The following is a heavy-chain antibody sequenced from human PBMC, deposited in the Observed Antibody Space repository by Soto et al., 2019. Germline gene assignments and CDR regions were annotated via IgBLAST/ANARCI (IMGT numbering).Heavy chain of an antibody. CDR3: ASLAAREGTDY. CDR2: IYYSGST. CDR1: GGSISSGGYY. Sequence: QVQLQESGPGLVKPSQTLSLTCTVSGGSISSGGYYWSWIRQHPGKGLEWIGYIYYSGSTYYNPSLKSRVTRAVDTSKDQFALKLSSGTAADTAVYYCASLAAREGTDYWGQGTLVTVSS. V-gene: IGHV4-31*03. J-gene: IGHJ4*02. D-gene: IGHD6-6*01.